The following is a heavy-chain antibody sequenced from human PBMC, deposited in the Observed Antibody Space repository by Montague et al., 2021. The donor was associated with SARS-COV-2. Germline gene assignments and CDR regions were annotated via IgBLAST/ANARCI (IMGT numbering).Heavy chain of an antibody. Sequence: TLSLTCTVSGGSIRSGSYYWSWIRQPAGKGLEWIGRIYSSGSTNYNPSLKSRVTMSVDTSKNQFSLKVSSVTAADTAVYYCARDYGDYSYYYGWDVWGQGTTVTVSS. V-gene: IGHV4-61*02. J-gene: IGHJ6*02. CDR1: GGSIRSGSYY. CDR3: ARDYGDYSYYYGWDV. D-gene: IGHD4-17*01. CDR2: IYSSGST.